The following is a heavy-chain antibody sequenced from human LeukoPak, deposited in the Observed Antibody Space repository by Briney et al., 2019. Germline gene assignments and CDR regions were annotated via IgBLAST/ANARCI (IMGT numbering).Heavy chain of an antibody. CDR1: GGTFSSYA. V-gene: IGHV1-69*05. CDR2: IIPIFGTA. D-gene: IGHD3-22*01. J-gene: IGHJ4*02. Sequence: ASVKVSCKASGGTFSSYAISWVRQAPGQGLEWMGRIIPIFGTANYAQKFQGRVTITTDESTSTAYMELSSLRSEDTAVYYCAIRYYYDSSGYPLFDYWGQGTLVTVSS. CDR3: AIRYYYDSSGYPLFDY.